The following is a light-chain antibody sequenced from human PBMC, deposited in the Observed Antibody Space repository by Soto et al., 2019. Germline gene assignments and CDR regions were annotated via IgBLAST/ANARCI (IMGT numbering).Light chain of an antibody. CDR2: DNN. J-gene: IGLJ2*01. Sequence: QSVLTQPPSVSAAPGQKVTISCSGSRSNIGNNYESWYQQLPGTAPKLLIYDNNKRPSGIPDRFSGSKSGTSATLGITGLQTGDEADYYCGTWDSSLSAGLFGGGTKLTVL. CDR3: GTWDSSLSAGL. CDR1: RSNIGNNY. V-gene: IGLV1-51*01.